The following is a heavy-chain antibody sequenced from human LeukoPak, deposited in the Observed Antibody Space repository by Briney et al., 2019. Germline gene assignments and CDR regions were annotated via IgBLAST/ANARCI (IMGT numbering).Heavy chain of an antibody. CDR3: ARDPTAVADEYYFDY. D-gene: IGHD6-19*01. J-gene: IGHJ4*02. CDR1: GFTFSSYA. Sequence: GRSLRLSCAASGFTFSSYAMHWVRQAPGKGLEWVAVISYDGSNKYYADSVKGRFTISRDNSKNTLYLQMNSLRAEDTAVYYCARDPTAVADEYYFDYWGQGTLVTVSS. V-gene: IGHV3-30-3*01. CDR2: ISYDGSNK.